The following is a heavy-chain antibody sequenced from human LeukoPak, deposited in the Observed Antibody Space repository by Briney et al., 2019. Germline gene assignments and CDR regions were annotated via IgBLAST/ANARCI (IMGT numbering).Heavy chain of an antibody. CDR3: ERYPVAGRYNCFDD. Sequence: AETLSLTCTVSGGSISIYYWSWIRHPAGKGLEWIRLIYTSGSTNYNPSLKRRVTMSVDTSKNQCFLKLSSWTPTDPLVYYLERYPVAGRYNCFDDWGQGTLVTVSS. CDR1: GGSISIYY. J-gene: IGHJ5*02. CDR2: IYTSGST. D-gene: IGHD6-19*01. V-gene: IGHV4-4*07.